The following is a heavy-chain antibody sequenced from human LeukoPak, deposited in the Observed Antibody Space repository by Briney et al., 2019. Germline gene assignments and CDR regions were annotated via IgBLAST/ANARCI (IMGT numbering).Heavy chain of an antibody. J-gene: IGHJ3*02. CDR1: GFTFGSYW. V-gene: IGHV3-74*01. CDR2: INSDGSST. D-gene: IGHD3-22*01. CDR3: AREAGYYDSTRYLSEFDI. Sequence: GGSLRLSCAASGFTFGSYWMHWVRQAPGKGLVWVSRINSDGSSTSYADSVKGRFTISRDNAKNTLYLQMNSLRAEDTAVYYCAREAGYYDSTRYLSEFDIWGQGTMVTVSS.